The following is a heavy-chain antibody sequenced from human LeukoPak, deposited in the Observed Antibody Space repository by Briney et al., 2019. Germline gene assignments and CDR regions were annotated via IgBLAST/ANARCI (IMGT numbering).Heavy chain of an antibody. J-gene: IGHJ6*03. V-gene: IGHV1-2*02. CDR2: INPNSGGT. CDR3: ARGQLELGYYYYYMDV. CDR1: GYTFTGYY. Sequence: ASVKVSCKASGYTFTGYYMHWVRQAPGQGLEWMGWINPNSGGTNYAQKFQGRVTMTRDTSISTAYMELSRLRSDDTAVYYCARGQLELGYYYYYMDVWGKGTTVTVSS. D-gene: IGHD1-7*01.